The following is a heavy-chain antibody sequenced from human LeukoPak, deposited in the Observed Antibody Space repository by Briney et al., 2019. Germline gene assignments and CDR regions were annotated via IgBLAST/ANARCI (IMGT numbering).Heavy chain of an antibody. V-gene: IGHV3-23*01. Sequence: GGSLRLSCAASGFTFSSYAMSWVRQAPGKGLEWVSAISGSGGSTYYADSVKGRFTISRDNSNNTLYLQMNSLRAEDTAVYYYAKKLLWFGDVIDYWGQGTLVTVSS. CDR2: ISGSGGST. CDR1: GFTFSSYA. CDR3: AKKLLWFGDVIDY. J-gene: IGHJ4*02. D-gene: IGHD3-10*01.